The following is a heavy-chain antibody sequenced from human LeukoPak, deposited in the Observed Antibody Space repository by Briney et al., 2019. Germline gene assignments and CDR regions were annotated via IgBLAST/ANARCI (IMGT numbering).Heavy chain of an antibody. CDR2: IKQDGSEK. V-gene: IGHV3-7*01. D-gene: IGHD2/OR15-2a*01. CDR1: GFTFSSYW. Sequence: GGSLRLSCAASGFTFSSYWMSWVRQAPGKGLEWVANIKQDGSEKYYVDSLKGRFTISRDNSKNTLYLQMNSLRAEDTAVYYCAKELSRISESYFDYWGQGTLVTVSS. J-gene: IGHJ4*02. CDR3: AKELSRISESYFDY.